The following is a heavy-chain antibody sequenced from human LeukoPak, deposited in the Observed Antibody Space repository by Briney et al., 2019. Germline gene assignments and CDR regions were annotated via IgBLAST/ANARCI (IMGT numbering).Heavy chain of an antibody. D-gene: IGHD4-17*01. CDR3: ARGGLYGDWIFDS. V-gene: IGHV3-11*05. CDR2: ISYSSSYT. Sequence: GGSLRLSCAASGFTFSDYYMSWIRQAPGKGVEWVAYISYSSSYTNYADSVKGRFTISRDNAKKSLYLQMSSLRAEDTAVYYCARGGLYGDWIFDSWGQGTRVTVSS. CDR1: GFTFSDYY. J-gene: IGHJ4*02.